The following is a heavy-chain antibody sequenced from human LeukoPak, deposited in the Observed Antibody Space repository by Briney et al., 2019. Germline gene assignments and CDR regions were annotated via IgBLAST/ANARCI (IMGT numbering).Heavy chain of an antibody. CDR3: ARANTIFGVVIILDYYYMDV. J-gene: IGHJ6*03. CDR2: IYYSGST. V-gene: IGHV4-30-4*08. CDR1: GGSISSGDYY. Sequence: SQTLSLTCTVSGGSISSGDYYWSWIRQPPGKGLEWIGYIYYSGSTYYNPSLKSRVTISVDTSKNQFSLKLSSVAAADTAVYYCARANTIFGVVIILDYYYMDVWGKGTTVTVSS. D-gene: IGHD3-3*01.